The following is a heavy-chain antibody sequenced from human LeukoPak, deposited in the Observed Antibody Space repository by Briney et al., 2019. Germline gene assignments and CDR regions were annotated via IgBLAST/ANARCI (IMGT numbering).Heavy chain of an antibody. J-gene: IGHJ6*03. D-gene: IGHD3-9*01. CDR1: GFTFSSYW. CDR3: ARDVPSLRYFDWLPPYYYYYMDV. CDR2: IKQDGSEK. V-gene: IGHV3-7*01. Sequence: GGSLRLSCAASGFTFSSYWMSWVRQAPGKGLEWVANIKQDGSEKYYVDSVKGRFTISRDNAKNSLYLQMNSLRAEDTAVYYCARDVPSLRYFDWLPPYYYYYMDVWGKGTTVTVSS.